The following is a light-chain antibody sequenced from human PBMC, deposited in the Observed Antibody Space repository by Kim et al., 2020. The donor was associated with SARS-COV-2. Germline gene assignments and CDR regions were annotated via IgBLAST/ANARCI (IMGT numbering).Light chain of an antibody. CDR2: LNSDGSH. J-gene: IGLJ3*02. CDR1: SGHSTYA. Sequence: ASVKLTCTLSSGHSTYAIAWHQQQPEKGPRYLMRLNSDGSHNKGDGIPDRFSGSGSGAERYLTISSLQSEDEADYYCQTWGTGIWVFGGGTQLTVL. V-gene: IGLV4-69*01. CDR3: QTWGTGIWV.